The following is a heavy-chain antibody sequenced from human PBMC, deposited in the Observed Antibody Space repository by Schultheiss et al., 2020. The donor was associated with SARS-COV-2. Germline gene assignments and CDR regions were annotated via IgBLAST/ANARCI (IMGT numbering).Heavy chain of an antibody. D-gene: IGHD5-24*01. CDR3: ARARGDGYNYWFDP. CDR1: GFSLSTSGVG. V-gene: IGHV2-5*02. CDR2: IYWGDDK. J-gene: IGHJ5*02. Sequence: SGPTLVKPTQTLTLTCTFSGFSLSTSGVGVGWIRQPPGKALELLALIYWGDDKRYSPSLKTRLTISKDTSKNQVVLTMTNMDPVDTATYYCARARGDGYNYWFDPWGQGTLVTVSS.